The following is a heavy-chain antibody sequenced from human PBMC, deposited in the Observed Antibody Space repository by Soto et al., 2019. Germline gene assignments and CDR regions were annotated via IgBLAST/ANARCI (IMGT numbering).Heavy chain of an antibody. D-gene: IGHD3-16*01. CDR3: ASWADDAFDI. CDR2: IIPIFGTA. CDR1: GGTFSSYA. V-gene: IGHV1-69*01. J-gene: IGHJ3*02. Sequence: GASVKFSCKASGGTFSSYAISWVRQAPGQGLEWMGGIIPIFGTANYAQKFQGRVTITADESTSTAYMELSSLRSEDTAVYYCASWADDAFDIWGQGTMVTVS.